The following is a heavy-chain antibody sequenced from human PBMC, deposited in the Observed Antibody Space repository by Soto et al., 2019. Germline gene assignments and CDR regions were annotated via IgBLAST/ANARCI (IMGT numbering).Heavy chain of an antibody. Sequence: SLRLSCAASGFTFSSYGMHWVRQAPGKGLEWVAVISYDGSNKYYADSVKGRFTISRDNSKNTLYLQMNSLRAEDTAVYYCAKGIANTTRYCSGGSCYSDYFQHWGQGTLVTVSS. CDR2: ISYDGSNK. J-gene: IGHJ1*01. CDR3: AKGIANTTRYCSGGSCYSDYFQH. D-gene: IGHD2-15*01. V-gene: IGHV3-30*18. CDR1: GFTFSSYG.